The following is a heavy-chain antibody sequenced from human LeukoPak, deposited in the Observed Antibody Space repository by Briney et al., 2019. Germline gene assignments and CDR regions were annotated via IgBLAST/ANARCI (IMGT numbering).Heavy chain of an antibody. V-gene: IGHV3-23*01. D-gene: IGHD2/OR15-2a*01. J-gene: IGHJ4*02. CDR1: GFTFSSYA. Sequence: GGSLRLSCAASGFTFSSYAMSWVPQAPGKGLEWVSAISGSGGSTYYADSVKGRFTISRDNSKNTLYLQMPSLRAEDSAVYYCAANRGSFDYWGQGTLVTVSS. CDR3: AANRGSFDY. CDR2: ISGSGGST.